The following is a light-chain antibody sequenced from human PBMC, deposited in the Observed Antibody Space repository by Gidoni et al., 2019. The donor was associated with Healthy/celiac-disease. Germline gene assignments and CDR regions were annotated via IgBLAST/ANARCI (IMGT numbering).Light chain of an antibody. J-gene: IGLJ1*01. Sequence: QSALTQPASVSGSPGPSLTISCPGTSSDVGGYNYVSWYQQHPGKAPKLMIYELSNRPSGVSNRFSGSKSGNTASLTIAGLQAEDEADYYCSSYTSSSTGNVFGTGTKVTVL. CDR2: ELS. CDR1: SSDVGGYNY. CDR3: SSYTSSSTGNV. V-gene: IGLV2-14*01.